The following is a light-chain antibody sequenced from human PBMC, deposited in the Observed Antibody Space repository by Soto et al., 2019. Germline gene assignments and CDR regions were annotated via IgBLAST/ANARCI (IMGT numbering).Light chain of an antibody. Sequence: QSALTQPPSASGSPGQSVTISCTGTSSDVGAYNYVSWYQQHPGKAPKLMIYEVSKRPSGVPDRFSGSKSGNTASLTVSGLQAEDEADYYCSSYAGSNNFDVFGTGTKVNVL. V-gene: IGLV2-8*01. J-gene: IGLJ1*01. CDR1: SSDVGAYNY. CDR2: EVS. CDR3: SSYAGSNNFDV.